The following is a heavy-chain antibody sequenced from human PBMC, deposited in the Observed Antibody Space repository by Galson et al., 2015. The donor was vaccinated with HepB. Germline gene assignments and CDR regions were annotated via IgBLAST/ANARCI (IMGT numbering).Heavy chain of an antibody. CDR2: ISARGDEI. Sequence: SLRLSCAASGFSFSTIFMKWVRQAPGKGLEWISVISARGDEIHYADSVKGRFTISRDNSQNTLFLQMSSLGAGDTALYYCATYLQSPRGVDYWGQGSLVTVSS. CDR3: ATYLQSPRGVDY. J-gene: IGHJ4*02. V-gene: IGHV3-23*01. CDR1: GFSFSTIF. D-gene: IGHD4-11*01.